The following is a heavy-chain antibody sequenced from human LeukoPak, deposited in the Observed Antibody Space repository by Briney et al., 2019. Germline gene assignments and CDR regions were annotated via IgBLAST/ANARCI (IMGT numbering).Heavy chain of an antibody. Sequence: GASVKVSCKASGYTFTGYYMHWVRQAPGQGLDWMGWIDPNSGGTIYAEKFQDRVTMTRDTSISTVYMELSRLRSDDTAVYFCAYNSYDSSAYFDYWGQGTLVTVSS. CDR1: GYTFTGYY. CDR3: AYNSYDSSAYFDY. V-gene: IGHV1-2*02. J-gene: IGHJ4*02. CDR2: IDPNSGGT. D-gene: IGHD3-22*01.